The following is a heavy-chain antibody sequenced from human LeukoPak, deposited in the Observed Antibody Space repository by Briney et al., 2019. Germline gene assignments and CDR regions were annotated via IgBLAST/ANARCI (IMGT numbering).Heavy chain of an antibody. CDR3: ARAIAVAARGRYYYYGMDV. D-gene: IGHD6-19*01. V-gene: IGHV3-7*03. CDR2: INSDGSEG. CDR1: GFTFSGFW. J-gene: IGHJ6*02. Sequence: GGSLRLSCAVSGFTFSGFWMSWSRQAPGKGLEWVASINSDGSEGYYADVVKGRFTISRDNAKNSLYLQINSLRAEDTAVYYCARAIAVAARGRYYYYGMDVWGQGTTVTVSS.